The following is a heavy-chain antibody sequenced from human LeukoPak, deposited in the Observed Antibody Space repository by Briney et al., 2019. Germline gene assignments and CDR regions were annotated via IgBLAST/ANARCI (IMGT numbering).Heavy chain of an antibody. D-gene: IGHD3-16*02. Sequence: PSETLSLTCAVYGGSFSGYYWSWIRQPPGKGLEWIGEINHSGSTNYNPSLKSRVTISVDTSKNQFFLKLSSVTAADTAVYYCARLQGLWDYVWGSYRYTFDYWGQGTLVTVSS. CDR1: GGSFSGYY. V-gene: IGHV4-34*01. J-gene: IGHJ4*02. CDR3: ARLQGLWDYVWGSYRYTFDY. CDR2: INHSGST.